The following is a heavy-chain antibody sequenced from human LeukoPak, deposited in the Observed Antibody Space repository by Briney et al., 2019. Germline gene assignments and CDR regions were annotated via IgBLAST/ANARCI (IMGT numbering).Heavy chain of an antibody. CDR1: GGSMSSYY. Sequence: PSETLSLTCTVSGGSMSSYYWSWIRQPPGKGLEWIGYIFYSGSTNYNPSLKSRVTVSVDMSKNQFSLKLASVTAADTAVYYCARQPYILGAYYFDYWGQGTLVTVSS. CDR3: ARQPYILGAYYFDY. D-gene: IGHD1-26*01. V-gene: IGHV4-59*08. J-gene: IGHJ4*02. CDR2: IFYSGST.